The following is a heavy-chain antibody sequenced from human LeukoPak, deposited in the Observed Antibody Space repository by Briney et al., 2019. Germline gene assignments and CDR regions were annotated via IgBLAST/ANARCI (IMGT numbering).Heavy chain of an antibody. CDR3: AKAHYFGSGSFDH. Sequence: AGGSLRLSCAASGFTFSSYAMNWVRQAPGKGLEWVSVMTSSGGGTDYADSVKGRFTISRDNFKNTLYLQMNSLRAEDTAVYYCAKAHYFGSGSFDHWGQGTLVTVSP. CDR2: MTSSGGGT. D-gene: IGHD3-10*01. J-gene: IGHJ4*02. V-gene: IGHV3-23*01. CDR1: GFTFSSYA.